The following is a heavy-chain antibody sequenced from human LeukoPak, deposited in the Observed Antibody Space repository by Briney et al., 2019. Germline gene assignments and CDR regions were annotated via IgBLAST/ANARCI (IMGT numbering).Heavy chain of an antibody. J-gene: IGHJ4*02. CDR1: GFTFSTDA. D-gene: IGHD1-26*01. V-gene: IGHV3-23*01. CDR2: ISGSGGST. CDR3: AKTKYSGSYYFDY. Sequence: PGGSLRLSCAASGFTFSTDAMSWVRQGPGKGLEWVSGISGSGGSTYSADSVKGRFTISRDNSKNTLYLQMNSLRAEDTAVYYCAKTKYSGSYYFDYWGQGTLVTVSS.